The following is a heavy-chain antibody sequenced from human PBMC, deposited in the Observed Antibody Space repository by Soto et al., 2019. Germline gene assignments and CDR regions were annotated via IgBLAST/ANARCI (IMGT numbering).Heavy chain of an antibody. CDR1: GFTFSSYS. CDR3: ARDLKEVVPAAIGNWFDP. Sequence: GGSLRLSCAASGFTFSSYSMNWVRQAPGKGLEWVSSISSSSSYIYYADSVKGRFTISRDNAKNSLYLQMNSLRAEDTAVYYCARDLKEVVPAAIGNWFDPWGQGTLVTVSS. CDR2: ISSSSSYI. V-gene: IGHV3-21*01. D-gene: IGHD2-2*01. J-gene: IGHJ5*02.